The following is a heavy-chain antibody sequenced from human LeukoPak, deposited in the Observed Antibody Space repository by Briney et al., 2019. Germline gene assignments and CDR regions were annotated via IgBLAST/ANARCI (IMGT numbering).Heavy chain of an antibody. Sequence: PSETLSLTCTVSGGSISSYYWSRIRQPPGKGLEWIGYSYYSGSTNYNPSLKSRVTISVDTSKNQFSLKLNSVTAADTAVYYCARGGWELFDYWGQGTLVTVSS. V-gene: IGHV4-59*01. J-gene: IGHJ4*02. CDR2: SYYSGST. D-gene: IGHD1-7*01. CDR3: ARGGWELFDY. CDR1: GGSISSYY.